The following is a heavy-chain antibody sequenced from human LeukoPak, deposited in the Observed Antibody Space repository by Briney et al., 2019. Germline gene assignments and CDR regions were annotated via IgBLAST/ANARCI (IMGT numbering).Heavy chain of an antibody. CDR1: GYSFTSYW. J-gene: IGHJ5*02. V-gene: IGHV5-51*01. CDR2: IYPGDSDT. Sequence: GESLKISCKGSGYSFTSYWIGWVRQMPGKGLEWMGIIYPGDSDTRYSPSFQGQVTISADKSISTAYLQWSSLKASDTARYYCARYGPTYYDFWSGYYTKGNWFDPWGQGTLVTVSS. CDR3: ARYGPTYYDFWSGYYTKGNWFDP. D-gene: IGHD3-3*01.